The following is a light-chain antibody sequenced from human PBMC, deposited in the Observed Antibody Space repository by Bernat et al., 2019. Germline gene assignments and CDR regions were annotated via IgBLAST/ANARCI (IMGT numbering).Light chain of an antibody. CDR3: SSYTSTTAYV. J-gene: IGLJ1*01. V-gene: IGLV2-14*03. CDR2: GVS. Sequence: QSALTQPASVSGSPGQSITISCTGTSSDVGTYDYVSWYQQHPGDAPKLMIYGVSNRPSGVSNRFSGSKSDNTASLTIPGLQAEDEADYFCSSYTSTTAYVFGTGTKVTVL. CDR1: SSDVGTYDY.